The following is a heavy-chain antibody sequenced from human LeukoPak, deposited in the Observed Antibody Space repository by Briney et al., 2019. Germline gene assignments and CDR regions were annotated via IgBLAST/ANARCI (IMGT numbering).Heavy chain of an antibody. CDR2: IRYEGSNK. CDR3: AKDQLRFLEWLLDAFDI. Sequence: PGGSLRLSCAASGFTFSSYDMHWVRQAPGKGLEWVAFIRYEGSNKYYADSVKGRFTISRDNSKNTLYLQMNSLRAEDTAVYYCAKDQLRFLEWLLDAFDIWGQGTMVTVSS. V-gene: IGHV3-30*02. J-gene: IGHJ3*02. D-gene: IGHD3-3*01. CDR1: GFTFSSYD.